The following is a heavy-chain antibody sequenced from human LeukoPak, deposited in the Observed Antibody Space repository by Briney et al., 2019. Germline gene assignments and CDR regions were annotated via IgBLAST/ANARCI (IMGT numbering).Heavy chain of an antibody. Sequence: GGSLRLSCAASGFTFSSTGMNWVRQAPGKGLEWVSYISSATSTIYYADSVKGRFTISRDNAKNTLYLQMNSLRAEDTAVYYCAKDPAGGYDSSGYIDYWGQGTLVTVSS. D-gene: IGHD3-22*01. V-gene: IGHV3-48*04. CDR1: GFTFSSTG. CDR3: AKDPAGGYDSSGYIDY. CDR2: ISSATSTI. J-gene: IGHJ4*02.